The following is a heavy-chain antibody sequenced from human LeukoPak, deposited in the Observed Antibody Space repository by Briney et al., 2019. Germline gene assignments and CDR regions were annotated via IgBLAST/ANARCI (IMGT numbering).Heavy chain of an antibody. CDR1: GFTFSKYW. CDR2: INTDGTVT. V-gene: IGHV3-74*01. J-gene: IGHJ4*02. D-gene: IGHD6-19*01. CDR3: ATKQWLAPPPDS. Sequence: GGSLRLSCAASGFTFSKYWMLWVRQAPGKGLESVSRINTDGTVTTYADSVKGRFTVSREYDDNTMFLQMNSVRDEDTAVYYCATKQWLAPPPDSWGQGTPVTVSS.